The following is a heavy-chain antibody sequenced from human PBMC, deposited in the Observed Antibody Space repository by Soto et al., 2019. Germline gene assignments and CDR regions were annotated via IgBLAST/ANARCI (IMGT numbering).Heavy chain of an antibody. CDR3: ARMNYYDTSGYPFDY. CDR1: GGSINSRDYY. V-gene: IGHV4-61*08. J-gene: IGHJ4*02. Sequence: SETLSLTCTVSGGSINSRDYYWSWIRQPPGKGLEWIGYIYFRGTTNYNPSLKSRVTMSADTSKNQFSLKLNSVTAADTAVYYCARMNYYDTSGYPFDYWGQGMMVTVSS. D-gene: IGHD3-22*01. CDR2: IYFRGTT.